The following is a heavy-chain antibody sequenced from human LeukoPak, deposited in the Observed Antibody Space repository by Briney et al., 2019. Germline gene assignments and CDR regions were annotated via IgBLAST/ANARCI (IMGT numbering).Heavy chain of an antibody. CDR1: GYTFTGYY. J-gene: IGHJ4*02. V-gene: IGHV1-2*06. Sequence: GASVKVSCTASGYTFTGYYMHWVRQAPGQGLEWMGRINPNSGGTNYAQKFQGRVTMTRDTSISTAYMELSRLRSDDTAVYYCARGSYDFWSGYSIDYWGQGTLVTVSS. D-gene: IGHD3-3*01. CDR2: INPNSGGT. CDR3: ARGSYDFWSGYSIDY.